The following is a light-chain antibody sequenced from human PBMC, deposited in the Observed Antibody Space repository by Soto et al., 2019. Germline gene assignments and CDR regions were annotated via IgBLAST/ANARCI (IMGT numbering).Light chain of an antibody. CDR2: DAS. CDR1: QGIAIW. J-gene: IGKJ4*01. CDR3: QQHRSYPVT. Sequence: DIRMTQSPSTLSSSVGDIFTITCRASQGIAIWLSWYQQKPGKAPNLIIYDASNLKSGVPSRFSGGGSGTEFTLTISSLQPEDFASYYCQQHRSYPVTFGGGTKVDI. V-gene: IGKV1-5*01.